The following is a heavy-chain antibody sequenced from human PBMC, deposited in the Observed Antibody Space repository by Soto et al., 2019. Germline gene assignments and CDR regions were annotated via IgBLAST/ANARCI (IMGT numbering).Heavy chain of an antibody. V-gene: IGHV4-39*01. CDR2: IYYSGST. Sequence: SETLSLTCTVSGGSISSSSYYWGWIRQPPGKGLEWIGSIYYSGSTYYNPSLKSRVTISVDTSKNQFSLKLSSVTAADTAVYYCASQRRYYFDYWGQGTLVTVSS. CDR1: GGSISSSSYY. J-gene: IGHJ4*02. CDR3: ASQRRYYFDY. D-gene: IGHD4-17*01.